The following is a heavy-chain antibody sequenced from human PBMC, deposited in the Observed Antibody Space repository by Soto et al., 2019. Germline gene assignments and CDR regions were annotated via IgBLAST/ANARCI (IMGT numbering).Heavy chain of an antibody. CDR2: IYPGDSDT. V-gene: IGHV5-51*01. Sequence: PGESLKISCKGSGYSFTSYWIGWVRQMPGKGLEWMGIIYPGDSDTRYSPSFQGQVTISADKSISTAYLQWSSLKASDTAMYYCARGSRTPYYCYGMDVWGQRTTVTVSS. CDR1: GYSFTSYW. CDR3: ARGSRTPYYCYGMDV. J-gene: IGHJ6*02.